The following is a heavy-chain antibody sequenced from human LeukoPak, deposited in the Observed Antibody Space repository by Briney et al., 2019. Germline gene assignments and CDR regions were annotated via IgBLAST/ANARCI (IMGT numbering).Heavy chain of an antibody. CDR2: IYYSGST. D-gene: IGHD2/OR15-2a*01. Sequence: SETLSLTCTVSGGSISSGGYSWSWIRQHPGKGLEWIGYIYYSGSTYYNPSLKSRVTISVATSKNQFSLKLSSVTAADTDMYYCARFSQYYDSPTHYLDYWGQGILVTVSS. CDR1: GGSISSGGYS. V-gene: IGHV4-31*03. J-gene: IGHJ4*02. CDR3: ARFSQYYDSPTHYLDY.